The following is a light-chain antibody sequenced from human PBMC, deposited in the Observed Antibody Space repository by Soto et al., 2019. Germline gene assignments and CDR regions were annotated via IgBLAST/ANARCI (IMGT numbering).Light chain of an antibody. V-gene: IGKV1-5*03. Sequence: DIQMTQSPSTLSGSVGDRVTITCRASQTISSWLAWYQQKPGKAPKLLIYKASTLKSGVPSRYSGSGYGTDFTLTISSLQPDDFATYYCQHNNSYSEAFGQGTKVELK. J-gene: IGKJ1*01. CDR1: QTISSW. CDR2: KAS. CDR3: QHNNSYSEA.